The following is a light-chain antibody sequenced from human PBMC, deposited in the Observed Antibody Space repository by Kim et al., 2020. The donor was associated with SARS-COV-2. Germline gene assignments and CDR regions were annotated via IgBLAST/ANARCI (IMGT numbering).Light chain of an antibody. V-gene: IGKV1-27*01. CDR2: AAS. CDR3: QKYNSAPWT. J-gene: IGKJ1*01. Sequence: SVGDTVPITCRARQDIDNSLAWYQQKPGKVPKVLIYAASTLQSGVPARFRGSGSGTEFTLTIGSLQTEDVAAFYCQKYNSAPWTFGPGTKLEIK. CDR1: QDIDNS.